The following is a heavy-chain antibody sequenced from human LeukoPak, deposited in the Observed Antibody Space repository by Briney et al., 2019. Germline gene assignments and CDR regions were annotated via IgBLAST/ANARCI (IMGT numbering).Heavy chain of an antibody. V-gene: IGHV4-39*01. J-gene: IGHJ4*02. Sequence: SETLSLTXTVSGGSISSSSYYWSWIRQPPGKGLEWIGSIYYSGSTYYNPSLKSRVTISVDTSKNQFSLKLSSVTAADTAVYYCARQGFPYYDFWSGYGFLGYWGQGTLVTVSS. CDR1: GGSISSSSYY. CDR2: IYYSGST. CDR3: ARQGFPYYDFWSGYGFLGY. D-gene: IGHD3-3*01.